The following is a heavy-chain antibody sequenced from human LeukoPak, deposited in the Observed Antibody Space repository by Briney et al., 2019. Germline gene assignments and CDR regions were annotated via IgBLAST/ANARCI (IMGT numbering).Heavy chain of an antibody. J-gene: IGHJ4*02. D-gene: IGHD3-3*01. CDR3: AREFPSYYDFWSGYYNDY. CDR1: GFTFSSYW. CDR2: IKQDGSEK. V-gene: IGHV3-7*03. Sequence: GGSLRLSCAASGFTFSSYWMSWVRQAPGKGLEWVANIKQDGSEKYYVDSVKGRFTISRDNAKNSLYLQMNSLRAEDTAVYYCAREFPSYYDFWSGYYNDYWGQGTLVTVSS.